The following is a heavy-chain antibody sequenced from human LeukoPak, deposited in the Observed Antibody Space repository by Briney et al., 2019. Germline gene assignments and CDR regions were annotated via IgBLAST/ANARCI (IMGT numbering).Heavy chain of an antibody. CDR1: GGSISSYY. CDR2: IYYSGST. Sequence: SETLSLTCTVSGGSISSYYWSWIRQPPGKGLEWIGYIYYSGSTNYNPSLKSRVTISVDTSKNQFSLKLSSVTAADTAVYYCARGVLTEDYYYYGMDVWGQGTTVTVSS. CDR3: ARGVLTEDYYYYGMDV. V-gene: IGHV4-59*12. D-gene: IGHD7-27*01. J-gene: IGHJ6*02.